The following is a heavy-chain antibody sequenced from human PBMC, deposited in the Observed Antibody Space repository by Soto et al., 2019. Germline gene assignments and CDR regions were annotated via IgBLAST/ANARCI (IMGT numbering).Heavy chain of an antibody. CDR1: GGSVSSYY. D-gene: IGHD4-4*01. CDR2: VYYSGIT. J-gene: IGHJ4*02. CDR3: AKFSNNFDY. V-gene: IGHV4-59*02. Sequence: SETLSLTCTVSGGSVSSYYWSWIRQPPGKGLEWIGYVYYSGITKYNPSLQSRITMSVDTSKNQFSLRLSSVTAADTAVYYCAKFSNNFDYWGQGTLVTVSS.